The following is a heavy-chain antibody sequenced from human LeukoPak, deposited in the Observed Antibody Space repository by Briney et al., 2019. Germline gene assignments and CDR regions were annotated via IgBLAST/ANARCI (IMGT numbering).Heavy chain of an antibody. J-gene: IGHJ6*03. CDR2: IYYSGST. CDR3: ARDIVVVVAALTVNYYYYMDV. V-gene: IGHV4-34*01. Sequence: PSETLSLTCAVYGGSFSGYYWGWIRQPPGKGLEWIGSIYYSGSTYYNPSLKSRVTISVDTSKNQFSLKLSSVTAADTAVYYCARDIVVVVAALTVNYYYYMDVWGKGTTVTVSS. CDR1: GGSFSGYY. D-gene: IGHD2-15*01.